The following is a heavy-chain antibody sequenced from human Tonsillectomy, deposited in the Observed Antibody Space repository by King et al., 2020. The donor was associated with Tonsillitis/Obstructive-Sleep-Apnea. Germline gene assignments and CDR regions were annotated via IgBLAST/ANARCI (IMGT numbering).Heavy chain of an antibody. V-gene: IGHV4-4*02. CDR1: GGSLSSNNW. Sequence: QLQESGPGLVTPSGTLSLTCAVSGGSLSSNNWWSWVRQPPGKGLGWVGEINHSGSTNYNPSLKSRLPISVDKSKKQFSLNLSSATAADTAVYYCARNTCYGTSCSRSWYFDLWGHGTLVTVSS. J-gene: IGHJ2*01. CDR2: INHSGST. CDR3: ARNTCYGTSCSRSWYFDL. D-gene: IGHD2-2*01.